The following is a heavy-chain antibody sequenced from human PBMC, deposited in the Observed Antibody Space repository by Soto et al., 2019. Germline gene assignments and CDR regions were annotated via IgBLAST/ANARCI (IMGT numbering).Heavy chain of an antibody. CDR2: INAGNGNT. J-gene: IGHJ4*02. Sequence: QVQLVQSGAEVKKPGASVKVSCKASGYTFTSYAMHWVRQAPGQRLEWMGWINAGNGNTKYSQKFQGRVTITRDTSASTAYMELSSLRSEDTAVYYCATNYGDGFGVGSYFDYWGQGTLVTVS. D-gene: IGHD4-17*01. V-gene: IGHV1-3*01. CDR1: GYTFTSYA. CDR3: ATNYGDGFGVGSYFDY.